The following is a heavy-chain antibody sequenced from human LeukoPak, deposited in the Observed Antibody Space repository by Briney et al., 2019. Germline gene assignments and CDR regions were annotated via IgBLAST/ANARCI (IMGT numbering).Heavy chain of an antibody. J-gene: IGHJ3*02. CDR1: GFTPSGNF. V-gene: IGHV3-53*01. CDR2: IYSVGST. CDR3: AGGYGGSRDHDAFHI. Sequence: GGSLRLSCAPSGFTPSGNFMSWVRQAPGKGLEWVSVIYSVGSTYYSDSVKGGFTISRTNSTNTPYLQMNSRRVEDTAGYYCAGGYGGSRDHDAFHIWGQGTMVTVSS. D-gene: IGHD4-23*01.